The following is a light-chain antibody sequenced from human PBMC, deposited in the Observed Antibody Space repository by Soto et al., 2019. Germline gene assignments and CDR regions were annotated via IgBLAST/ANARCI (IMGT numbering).Light chain of an antibody. CDR3: QQRSNGGT. CDR2: DAS. V-gene: IGKV3-11*01. J-gene: IGKJ1*01. Sequence: EIVLTQSPATRSLSPGERATLSCRASQSVSSYLAWYQQKPGQAPRLLIYDASNRATGIPARFSGSGSGTDFPLTISSLGPEDFAVYYCQQRSNGGTFGQGPKVEIK. CDR1: QSVSSY.